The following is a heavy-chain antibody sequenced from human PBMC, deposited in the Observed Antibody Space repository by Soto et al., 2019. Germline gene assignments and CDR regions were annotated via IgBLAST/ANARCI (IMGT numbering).Heavy chain of an antibody. CDR2: IYYSGST. CDR1: GGSISSYY. D-gene: IGHD3-22*01. J-gene: IGHJ6*02. Sequence: SETLSLTCTVSGGSISSYYWSWIRQPPGKGLEWIGYIYYSGSTNYNPSLKSRVTISVDTSKNQFSLKLSSVTAADTAVYYCARDMYYYDSSGYYYGMDVWGQGTTVTVSS. CDR3: ARDMYYYDSSGYYYGMDV. V-gene: IGHV4-59*01.